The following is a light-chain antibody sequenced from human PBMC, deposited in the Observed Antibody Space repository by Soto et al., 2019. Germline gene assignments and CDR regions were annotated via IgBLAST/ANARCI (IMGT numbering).Light chain of an antibody. J-gene: IGKJ5*01. V-gene: IGKV3D-20*02. CDR2: ATS. CDR3: QQHNQWPIT. CDR1: QSISRSD. Sequence: EIVLTQSPGTVSLSPGESATLSCRASQSISRSDLAWYQHRPGQSPRLLIYATSSRVTGIPDRFTGGGAGTGFTLTISRLEPEDSAVYYCQQHNQWPITFGQGTRLEIK.